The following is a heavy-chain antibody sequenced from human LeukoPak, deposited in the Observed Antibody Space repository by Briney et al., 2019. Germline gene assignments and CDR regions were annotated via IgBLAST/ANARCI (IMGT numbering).Heavy chain of an antibody. Sequence: SETLSLTCAVYVGSFSGYYWSWLRQPPGKGREWIGEINNSGSTNYNPSLKSRVTISVDTSKNQFSLKLSSVTAADTAVYYCARGRGDTAMAVFDYWGQGTLVTVSS. D-gene: IGHD5-18*01. J-gene: IGHJ4*02. V-gene: IGHV4-34*01. CDR1: VGSFSGYY. CDR2: INNSGST. CDR3: ARGRGDTAMAVFDY.